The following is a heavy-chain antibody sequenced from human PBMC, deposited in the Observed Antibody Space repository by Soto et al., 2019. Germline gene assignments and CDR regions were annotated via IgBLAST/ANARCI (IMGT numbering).Heavy chain of an antibody. Sequence: SSETLSLTCAVYGGSFSGYYWSWIRQPPGKGLEWIGEINHSGSTNYNPSLKSRVTISVDTSKNQFSLKLSSVTAADTAVYYCARGGGSCSSTSCYYRDYYYYYMDVWGKGTTVTVSS. CDR2: INHSGST. D-gene: IGHD2-2*01. CDR3: ARGGGSCSSTSCYYRDYYYYYMDV. CDR1: GGSFSGYY. V-gene: IGHV4-34*01. J-gene: IGHJ6*03.